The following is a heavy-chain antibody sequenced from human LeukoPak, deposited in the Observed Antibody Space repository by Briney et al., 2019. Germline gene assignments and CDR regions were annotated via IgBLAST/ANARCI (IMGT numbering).Heavy chain of an antibody. CDR1: GFTFSSYA. Sequence: GRSLRLSCTASGFTFSSYAMNWVRQAPGKGLEWVASIGDRPSATYYADSVKGRFTIYRDNAKNSLYLQMSSLRDEDTAVYYCARGGTYCFDGCYGTNLWGQGTLVTVSS. V-gene: IGHV3-21*06. J-gene: IGHJ5*02. CDR2: IGDRPSAT. D-gene: IGHD2-2*01. CDR3: ARGGTYCFDGCYGTNL.